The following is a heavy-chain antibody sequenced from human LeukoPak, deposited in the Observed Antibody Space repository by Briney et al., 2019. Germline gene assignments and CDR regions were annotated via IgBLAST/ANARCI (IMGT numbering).Heavy chain of an antibody. J-gene: IGHJ4*02. Sequence: GGSLRLSCAASGFTFSGYAMSWVRQAPGKGLEWVSAISGSGGSTYYADSVKGRFSISRDNSKNTLYLQMNSLRAEDTAVYYCAKVGGYCSGGSCYSVLPDYWGQGTLVTVSS. CDR3: AKVGGYCSGGSCYSVLPDY. V-gene: IGHV3-23*01. D-gene: IGHD2-15*01. CDR2: ISGSGGST. CDR1: GFTFSGYA.